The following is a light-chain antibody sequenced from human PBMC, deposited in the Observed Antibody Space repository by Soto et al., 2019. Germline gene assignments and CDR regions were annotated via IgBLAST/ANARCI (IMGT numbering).Light chain of an antibody. CDR3: SSYTSSNTLV. CDR1: RSDVGGYNY. J-gene: IGLJ1*01. V-gene: IGLV2-8*01. CDR2: EVS. Sequence: QSALTQPPSASGSLGQSVTISCTGTRSDVGGYNYVSWYQQHPGKAPKLLIYEVSKRPSGVPDRFSGSKSGNTASLTISGLQAEDEADYYCSSYTSSNTLVFGTGTKVTVL.